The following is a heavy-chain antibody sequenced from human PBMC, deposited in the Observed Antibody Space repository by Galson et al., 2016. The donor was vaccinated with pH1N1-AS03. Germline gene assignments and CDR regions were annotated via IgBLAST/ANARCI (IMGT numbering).Heavy chain of an antibody. CDR3: TALDF. CDR2: ITWNSDSI. J-gene: IGHJ4*02. Sequence: SLRLSCAASGFTFDDYAMHWVRLAPGKGLEWVSGITWNSDSIGYADSVKGRFTISRDNAQNSLYLQMNSLRSEDTALYYCTALDFWGQGTLVTVAP. V-gene: IGHV3-9*01. CDR1: GFTFDDYA.